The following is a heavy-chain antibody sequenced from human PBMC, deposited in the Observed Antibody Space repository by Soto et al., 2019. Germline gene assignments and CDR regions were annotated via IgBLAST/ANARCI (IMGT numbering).Heavy chain of an antibody. CDR3: ARDMGRGSGSYYIPPYYYYGMEV. CDR1: GFTFSSYS. J-gene: IGHJ6*02. CDR2: ISSSSSTI. D-gene: IGHD3-10*01. V-gene: IGHV3-48*02. Sequence: PGGSLSLSCAASGFTFSSYSMNWVRQAPGKGLEWVSYISSSSSTIYYADSVKGRFTISRDNAKNSLYLQMNSLRDEDTAVYYCARDMGRGSGSYYIPPYYYYGMEVWGQGTTVTVS.